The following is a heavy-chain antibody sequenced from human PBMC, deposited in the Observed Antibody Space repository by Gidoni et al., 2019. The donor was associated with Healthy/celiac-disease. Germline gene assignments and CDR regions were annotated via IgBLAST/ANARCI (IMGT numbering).Heavy chain of an antibody. CDR2: ISWNSGSI. CDR1: GFTFDDYA. V-gene: IGHV3-9*01. CDR3: AKGVFRAHYYMDV. D-gene: IGHD3-10*01. J-gene: IGHJ6*03. Sequence: EVQLVASGGGLVQPGRSLRLSCAASGFTFDDYAMHWVRQAPGKGLEWVSGISWNSGSIGYADSVKGRFTISRDNAKNSLYLQMNSLRAEDTALYYCAKGVFRAHYYMDVWGKGTTVTVSS.